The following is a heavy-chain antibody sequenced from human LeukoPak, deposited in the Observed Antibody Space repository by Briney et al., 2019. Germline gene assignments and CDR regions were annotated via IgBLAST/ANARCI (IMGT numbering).Heavy chain of an antibody. J-gene: IGHJ3*02. CDR1: GYTLTELS. CDR2: FDPEDGET. Sequence: ASVKVSCKVSGYTLTELSMHWVRQAPGKGLEWMGGFDPEDGETIYAQKFQGRVTMTEDTSTDTAYMELSSLRSEGTAVYYCATYYDSSGYTDAFDIWGQGTMVTVSS. V-gene: IGHV1-24*01. D-gene: IGHD3-22*01. CDR3: ATYYDSSGYTDAFDI.